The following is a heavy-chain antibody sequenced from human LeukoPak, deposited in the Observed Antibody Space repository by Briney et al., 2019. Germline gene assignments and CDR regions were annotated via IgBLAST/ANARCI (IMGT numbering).Heavy chain of an antibody. D-gene: IGHD1-26*01. CDR1: GFTFSECA. V-gene: IGHV3-73*01. CDR3: TRDGGSYSHLDY. J-gene: IGHJ4*02. Sequence: GGSLRLSCGGSGFTFSECAIHWVRQASGKGLEWVASINSRANNHAATYAASVRGRSTISRDDSKSTAYLQLNSLKTEDTAVYFCTRDGGSYSHLDYWGPGTLVTVSS. CDR2: INSRANNHAA.